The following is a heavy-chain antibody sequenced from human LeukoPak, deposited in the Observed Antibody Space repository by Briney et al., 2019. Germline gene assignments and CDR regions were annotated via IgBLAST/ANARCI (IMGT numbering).Heavy chain of an antibody. J-gene: IGHJ4*02. CDR3: AREREGPFGDFWSGYYY. CDR2: INPSGGST. D-gene: IGHD3-3*01. V-gene: IGHV1-46*01. CDR1: GYTFTIYY. Sequence: ASVNVSFKASGYTFTIYYMHWVRQAPGQGREGVGIINPSGGSTSYPQKFQGRVTMTRDTSTSTVYMELSSLRSEDTAVYYCAREREGPFGDFWSGYYYWGQGTLVTVSS.